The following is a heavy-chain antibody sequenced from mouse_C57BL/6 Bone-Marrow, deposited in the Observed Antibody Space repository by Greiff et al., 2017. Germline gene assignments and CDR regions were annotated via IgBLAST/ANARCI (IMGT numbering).Heavy chain of an antibody. CDR1: GYTFTSYW. Sequence: QVQLQQPGAELVRPGSSVKLSCKASGYTFTSYWMHWVKQRPIQGLEWIGNIDPSDSETHYNQKFKDKATLTVDKSSGTAYMQLSILTSEDSAVYYCARDLYYGRRDWYFDVWGKGTTVTVSS. CDR2: IDPSDSET. D-gene: IGHD1-1*01. J-gene: IGHJ1*03. V-gene: IGHV1-52*01. CDR3: ARDLYYGRRDWYFDV.